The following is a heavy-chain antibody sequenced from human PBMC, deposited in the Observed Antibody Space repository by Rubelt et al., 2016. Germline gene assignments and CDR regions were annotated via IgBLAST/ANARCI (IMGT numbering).Heavy chain of an antibody. J-gene: IGHJ4*02. D-gene: IGHD3-3*01. CDR3: ARGNLNFDY. Sequence: GSGLEWVSYISSSGSTIYYADSVKGRFTISRDNAKNSLYLQMNSLRAEDTAVYYCARGNLNFDYWGQGTLVTVSS. CDR2: ISSSGSTI. V-gene: IGHV3-48*03.